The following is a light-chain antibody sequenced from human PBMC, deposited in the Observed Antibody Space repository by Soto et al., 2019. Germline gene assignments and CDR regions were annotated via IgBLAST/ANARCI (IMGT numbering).Light chain of an antibody. CDR1: QSITTY. V-gene: IGKV1-39*01. CDR2: AAS. J-gene: IGKJ2*01. Sequence: DIQLTQSPSSLSASVGDSVTFTCRASQSITTYLNWYQQKPGKAPTVLIYAASSLQSGVPSRFSGSGSGTDFSLSISSLQPEDSATYYCQQSYNTPYTFGQGTKLEIK. CDR3: QQSYNTPYT.